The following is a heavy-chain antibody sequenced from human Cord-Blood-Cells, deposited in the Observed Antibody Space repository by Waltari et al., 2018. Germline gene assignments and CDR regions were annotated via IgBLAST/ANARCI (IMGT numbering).Heavy chain of an antibody. CDR1: GGSFSGYY. D-gene: IGHD3-3*01. Sequence: QVQLQQWGAGLLKPSEPLSLTCAVHGGSFSGYYWSWIRQPPGTGLEWIGEINHSGSTNYNPSLKSRVTISVDTSKNQFSLKLSSVTAADTAVYYCARVLPRYYDFWSGYNWFDPWGQGTLVTVSS. V-gene: IGHV4-34*01. J-gene: IGHJ5*02. CDR3: ARVLPRYYDFWSGYNWFDP. CDR2: INHSGST.